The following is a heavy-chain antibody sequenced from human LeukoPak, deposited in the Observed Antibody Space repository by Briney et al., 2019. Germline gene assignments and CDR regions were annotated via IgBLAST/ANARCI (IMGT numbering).Heavy chain of an antibody. D-gene: IGHD6-13*01. CDR3: ARDSGSSSWYVYYYYYYWTS. CDR2: INHSGST. J-gene: IGHJ6*03. V-gene: IGHV4-34*01. CDR1: GGSFSGYY. Sequence: SETLSLTCAVYGGSFSGYYWSWIRQPPGKGLEWIGEINHSGSTNYNPSLKSRVTISVDTSKNQFSLKLSSVTAADTAVYYCARDSGSSSWYVYYYYYYWTSGAKGPRSPSP.